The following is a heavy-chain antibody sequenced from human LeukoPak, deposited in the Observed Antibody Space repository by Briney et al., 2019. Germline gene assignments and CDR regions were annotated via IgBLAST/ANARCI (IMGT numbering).Heavy chain of an antibody. CDR2: ISGRGGRT. CDR3: ARELLHVENYVGAFDI. Sequence: GGSLRLSCAASGFTFSNAWMSWVRQAPGKGLQWVSDISGRGGRTDYAASVKGRFTISRDNSKNTLYLQMNSLRAEDTAVYYCARELLHVENYVGAFDIWGQGTMVTVSS. CDR1: GFTFSNAW. J-gene: IGHJ3*02. D-gene: IGHD1-7*01. V-gene: IGHV3-23*01.